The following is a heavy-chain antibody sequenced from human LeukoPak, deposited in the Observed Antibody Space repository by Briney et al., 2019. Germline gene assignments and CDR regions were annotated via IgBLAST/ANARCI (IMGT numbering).Heavy chain of an antibody. V-gene: IGHV4-4*07. D-gene: IGHD1-26*01. CDR2: IYTSGIT. J-gene: IGHJ4*02. CDR3: ARDSMHSAYGDEY. Sequence: SETLSLTCTVSGGSIKSYYWSWIRQPAGKGLEWIGRIYTSGITNYNPSLKSRVTMSVDTSKNQFSLKLNSVTAADTAVYYCARDSMHSAYGDEYWGQGTLVTVSS. CDR1: GGSIKSYY.